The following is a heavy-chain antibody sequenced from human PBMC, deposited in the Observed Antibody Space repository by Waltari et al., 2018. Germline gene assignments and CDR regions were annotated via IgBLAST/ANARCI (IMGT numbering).Heavy chain of an antibody. D-gene: IGHD4-17*01. CDR2: IYHSGST. V-gene: IGHV4-38-2*02. CDR3: ARMTTVTTGWFDP. Sequence: QVQLQESGPGLVKPSETLSLTCTVSGYSISSGYYWGWIRQPPGKGLEWIGSIYHSGSTYYNPSLKSRVTISVDTSKNQFSLKLSSVTAADTAVYYCARMTTVTTGWFDPWGQGTLVTVSS. CDR1: GYSISSGYY. J-gene: IGHJ5*02.